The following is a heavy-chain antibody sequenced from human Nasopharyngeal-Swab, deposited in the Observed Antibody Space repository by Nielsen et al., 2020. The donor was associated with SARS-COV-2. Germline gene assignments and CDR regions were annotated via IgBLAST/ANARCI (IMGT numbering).Heavy chain of an antibody. CDR1: GYTFTSYA. D-gene: IGHD2/OR15-2a*01. Sequence: VKVPCKASGYTFTSYAMHWVRQAPGQRLEWMGWINAGNGNTKYSQKFQGRVTITADESTSTAYMELSSLRSEDTAVYYCARDLNIVANAFDPWGQGTLVTVSS. CDR2: INAGNGNT. J-gene: IGHJ5*02. V-gene: IGHV1-3*01. CDR3: ARDLNIVANAFDP.